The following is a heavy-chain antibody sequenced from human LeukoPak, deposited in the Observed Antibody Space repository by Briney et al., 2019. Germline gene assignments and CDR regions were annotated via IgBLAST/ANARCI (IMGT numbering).Heavy chain of an antibody. CDR2: IYYSGST. D-gene: IGHD2-15*01. CDR3: ARPGDCSGGSCYSGDAFDI. CDR1: GGSISSSSYY. V-gene: IGHV4-39*01. J-gene: IGHJ3*02. Sequence: SETLSLTCTVSGGSISSSSYYWGWIRQPPGTGLEWIGSIYYSGSTYCNPSLKSRVTISVDTSKNQFSLKLSSVTAADTAVYYCARPGDCSGGSCYSGDAFDIWGQGTMVTVSS.